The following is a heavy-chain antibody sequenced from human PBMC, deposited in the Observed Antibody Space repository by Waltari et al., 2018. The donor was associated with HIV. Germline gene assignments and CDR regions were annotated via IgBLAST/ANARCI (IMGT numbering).Heavy chain of an antibody. J-gene: IGHJ6*02. CDR1: GFTVRPNY. CDR2: IYSDGRT. Sequence: VESGGALVQPGGSLRLSCVGSGFTVRPNYLTWVRQAPGEGLEWVSVIYSDGRTDYTDSAKGRFTISRDTSKNTVFLQMNSLRPDDTAVFYCARGSTGRLQARGGYYGLDIWGRGTTVTVSS. D-gene: IGHD2-8*02. V-gene: IGHV3-66*02. CDR3: ARGSTGRLQARGGYYGLDI.